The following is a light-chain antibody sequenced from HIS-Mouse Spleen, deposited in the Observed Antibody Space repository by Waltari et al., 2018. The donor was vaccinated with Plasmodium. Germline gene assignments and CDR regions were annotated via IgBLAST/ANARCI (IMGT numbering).Light chain of an antibody. CDR2: RNN. J-gene: IGLJ3*02. CDR1: SSNIGRNY. CDR3: AAWDDSLSGWV. Sequence: QSVLTQPPSASGTPGQRVTISFSGSSSNIGRNYVYWYQQLPGTAPKLLIYRNNQRPSGVPDRVSGSKAGTSASLAISGLRSEDEADYYCAAWDDSLSGWVFGGGTKLTVL. V-gene: IGLV1-47*01.